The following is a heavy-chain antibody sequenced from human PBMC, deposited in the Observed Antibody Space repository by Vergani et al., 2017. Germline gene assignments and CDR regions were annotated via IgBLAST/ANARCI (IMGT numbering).Heavy chain of an antibody. CDR1: GGSFSGYY. Sequence: QVQLQQWGAGLLKPSETLSLTCAVYGGSFSGYYWSWIRQPPGTGLEWIGEINHSGSTNYNPSLKSRVTISVDTSKNQFSLKLSSVTAADAAVYYCASGRPLRAARLSVWGQGTLVTVSS. V-gene: IGHV4-34*01. J-gene: IGHJ4*02. D-gene: IGHD6-6*01. CDR3: ASGRPLRAARLSV. CDR2: INHSGST.